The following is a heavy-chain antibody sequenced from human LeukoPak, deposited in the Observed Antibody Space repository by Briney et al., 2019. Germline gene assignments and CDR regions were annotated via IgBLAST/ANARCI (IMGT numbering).Heavy chain of an antibody. D-gene: IGHD2-2*01. J-gene: IGHJ4*02. Sequence: ASLKVSCKASGYTFTEYNIHWVRQAPGLGLEWMGWINPNSGATNYAQKFQGRVTVTRDTSISTAYMELNSLRSDDTAVYYCAKKGTSSPYYFDYWGQGTLVTVSS. CDR2: INPNSGAT. V-gene: IGHV1-2*02. CDR3: AKKGTSSPYYFDY. CDR1: GYTFTEYN.